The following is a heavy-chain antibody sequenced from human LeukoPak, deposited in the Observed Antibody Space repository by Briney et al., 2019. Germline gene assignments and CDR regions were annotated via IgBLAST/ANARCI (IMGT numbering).Heavy chain of an antibody. CDR3: AKEQFLRYFDRNGYYFDH. CDR1: GFAVSSNF. J-gene: IGHJ4*02. Sequence: GGSLRLSCAASGFAVSSNFMTWVRQAPGKGLEWVSVIYSDGTTYYADSVKGRRFTISRDNSKNTLYLQMSSVRAEDTAVYYCAKEQFLRYFDRNGYYFDHWGQGTLVTVSS. D-gene: IGHD3-9*01. CDR2: IYSDGTT. V-gene: IGHV3-53*01.